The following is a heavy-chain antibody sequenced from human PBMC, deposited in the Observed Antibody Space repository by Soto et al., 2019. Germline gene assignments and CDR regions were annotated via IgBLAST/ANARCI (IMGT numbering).Heavy chain of an antibody. CDR1: GDTIGDCCC. V-gene: IGHV4-38-2*02. D-gene: IGHD6-19*01. J-gene: IGHJ4*01. CDR2: IYHGGTT. Sequence: SQPLPVRCTVAGDTIGDCCCWGWIRKPPGKGPEWIASIYHGGTTFYNPSLKSRITISVDTSNNQFSLKLTSVTAADTAVYFCARVHVMVVAGSTFDYWGHGTLVTRLL. CDR3: ARVHVMVVAGSTFDY.